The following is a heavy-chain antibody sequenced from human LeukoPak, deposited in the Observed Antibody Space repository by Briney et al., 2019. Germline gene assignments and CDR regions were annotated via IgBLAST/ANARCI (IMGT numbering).Heavy chain of an antibody. CDR1: GFTFSTYG. J-gene: IGHJ4*02. Sequence: GGSLRLSCAASGFTFSTYGMHWLRQAPGKGREWVAFIDYGGSDKYYADSAKRRFTISRDNSRNTLYLQMNRLRVEDTAVYYCARTIPPALNYWGEGTPVTVSS. CDR2: IDYGGSDK. CDR3: ARTIPPALNY. D-gene: IGHD2-2*01. V-gene: IGHV3-30*19.